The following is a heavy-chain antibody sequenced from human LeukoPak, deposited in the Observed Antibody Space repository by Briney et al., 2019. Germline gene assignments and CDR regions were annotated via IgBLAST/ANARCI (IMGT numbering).Heavy chain of an antibody. D-gene: IGHD2-2*01. CDR2: ISGNNDNP. CDR3: ARDGTSTDDY. V-gene: IGHV1-18*01. Sequence: GASVKVSCKASGYTFSNFGINWVRQAPGQGLEWMGWISGNNDNPNYGQKFQGRFTVTTDSSTNTAYMELRNLRLDDTAVYYCARDGTSTDDYWGQGTLDTVSS. J-gene: IGHJ4*02. CDR1: GYTFSNFG.